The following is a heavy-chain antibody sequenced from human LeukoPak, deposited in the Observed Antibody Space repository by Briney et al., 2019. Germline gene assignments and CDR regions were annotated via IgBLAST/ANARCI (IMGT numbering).Heavy chain of an antibody. CDR1: GFTFCSYT. CDR3: ARFAAGGSYYYYMDV. J-gene: IGHJ6*03. D-gene: IGHD6-25*01. Sequence: GGSLRLSCAASGFTFCSYTMNWVRQPPGKGLEWVSNIKGRFTISRDNAKNSLYLQMNSLRADDTAVYYCARFAAGGSYYYYMDVWGKGTTVTVSS. V-gene: IGHV3-48*01. CDR2: I.